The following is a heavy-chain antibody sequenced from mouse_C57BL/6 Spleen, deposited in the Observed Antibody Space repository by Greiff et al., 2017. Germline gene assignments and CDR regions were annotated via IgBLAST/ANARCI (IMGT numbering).Heavy chain of an antibody. Sequence: EVHLVESGGGLVKPGGSLKLSCAASGFTFSSYAMSWVRQTPEQGLEWVGTISDGGSYTYYPDNVKGRCTISRDNAKNNLYLQMSNLTSEDTAMYCCAREVGYYCSNSRAMGCWGQGTSVTVSS. CDR1: GFTFSSYA. CDR3: AREVGYYCSNSRAMGC. CDR2: ISDGGSYT. V-gene: IGHV5-4*01. D-gene: IGHD1-1*01. J-gene: IGHJ4*01.